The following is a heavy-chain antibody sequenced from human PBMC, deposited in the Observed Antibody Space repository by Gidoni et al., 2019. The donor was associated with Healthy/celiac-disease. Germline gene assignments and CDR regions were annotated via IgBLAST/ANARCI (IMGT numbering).Heavy chain of an antibody. CDR1: FSSYG. V-gene: IGHV3-30*18. J-gene: IGHJ3*02. CDR3: AKGGLGVHDAFDI. D-gene: IGHD3-16*01. CDR2: IYDGSNK. Sequence: FSSYGMHWVRQAPGKGLEWVAVIYDGSNKYYADSVKGRFTISRDNSKNTLYLQMNSLRAEDTAVYYCAKGGLGVHDAFDIWGQGTMVTVSS.